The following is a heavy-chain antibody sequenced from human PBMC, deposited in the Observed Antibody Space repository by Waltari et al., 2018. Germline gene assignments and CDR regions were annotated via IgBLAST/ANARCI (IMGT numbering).Heavy chain of an antibody. Sequence: EVQLVESGGGLIQPGGSLRLSCAASGFTVRSNYMSWVRPAPGKGLECVSVIESGGSTYYADSVKGRFTIARDNSKNTLYLQMTSLRAEDTAVDYCAREVNIAVAGSGFDYWGQGTLVTVSS. V-gene: IGHV3-53*01. J-gene: IGHJ4*02. CDR2: IESGGST. CDR1: GFTVRSNY. CDR3: AREVNIAVAGSGFDY. D-gene: IGHD6-19*01.